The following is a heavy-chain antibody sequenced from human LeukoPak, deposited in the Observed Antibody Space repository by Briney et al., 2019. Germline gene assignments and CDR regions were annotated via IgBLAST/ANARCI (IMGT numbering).Heavy chain of an antibody. CDR3: ATGYCQNYTCKAGDF. CDR2: IRSKTNDYAT. Sequence: GGSLRLSCAASGFTLSGSAVHWVRQASGKGLEWVGRIRSKTNDYATAYGASVKGRFTISRDDSMDTAWLQMNSLKTDDTAVYFCATGYCQNYTCKAGDFWGRGILVTVSS. D-gene: IGHD2-15*01. CDR1: GFTLSGSA. J-gene: IGHJ4*02. V-gene: IGHV3-73*01.